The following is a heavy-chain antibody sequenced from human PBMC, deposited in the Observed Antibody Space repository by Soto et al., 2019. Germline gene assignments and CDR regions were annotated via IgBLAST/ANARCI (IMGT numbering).Heavy chain of an antibody. Sequence: VGSLRLSCAVSGFTFSAYWMHWVRQVPGKGLTWVSRISDDGSTATYADSVKGRFVISRDNAKNSLYLEMNTLRADDSGLYYCARGPRVSSTGTGAHWGRGTLVTVSS. CDR2: ISDDGSTA. V-gene: IGHV3-74*01. CDR1: GFTFSAYW. CDR3: ARGPRVSSTGTGAH. D-gene: IGHD1-1*01. J-gene: IGHJ4*02.